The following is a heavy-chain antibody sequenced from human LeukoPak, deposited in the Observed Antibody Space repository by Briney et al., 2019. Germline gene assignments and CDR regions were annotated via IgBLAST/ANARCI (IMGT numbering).Heavy chain of an antibody. V-gene: IGHV3-23*01. D-gene: IGHD5-18*01. CDR1: GFTFSSYA. Sequence: GGSLRLSCAASGFTFSSYAMSWVRQAPGKGLEWVSAISGSGGSTYYADSVKGRFTISRDNSKNTLYLQMNSLRAEDTAVYYCAKESRMWGYSYGPFDYWGQGTLVTVSS. CDR2: ISGSGGST. J-gene: IGHJ4*02. CDR3: AKESRMWGYSYGPFDY.